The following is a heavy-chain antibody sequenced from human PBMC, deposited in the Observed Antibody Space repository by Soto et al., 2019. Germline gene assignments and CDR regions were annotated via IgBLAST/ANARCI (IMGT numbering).Heavy chain of an antibody. CDR3: ARVGGLSAPSGVVIKHYFDY. CDR1: GGSFSGYY. J-gene: IGHJ4*02. V-gene: IGHV4-34*01. Sequence: ASETLSLACAIYGGSFSGYYWSWIRQPPGKGLEWIGEINHSGSTNYNPSLKSRVTISVDTSKNQFSLKLSSVTAADTAVYYCARVGGLSAPSGVVIKHYFDYWGQGTLVT. D-gene: IGHD3-3*01. CDR2: INHSGST.